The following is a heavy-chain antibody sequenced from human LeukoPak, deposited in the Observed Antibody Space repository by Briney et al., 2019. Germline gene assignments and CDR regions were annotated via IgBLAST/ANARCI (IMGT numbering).Heavy chain of an antibody. D-gene: IGHD6-19*01. CDR1: GFTFSSYW. J-gene: IGHJ4*02. CDR3: ARVGYSRGWYSGYFDY. CDR2: IKQDGSEK. V-gene: IGHV3-7*01. Sequence: PGGSLRLSCAASGFTFSSYWMSWVRQAPGKGLEWVANIKQDGSEKYYVDSVKGRFTISRDNAKNSLYLQMNSLRAEDTAVYYCARVGYSRGWYSGYFDYWGQGTLVTVSS.